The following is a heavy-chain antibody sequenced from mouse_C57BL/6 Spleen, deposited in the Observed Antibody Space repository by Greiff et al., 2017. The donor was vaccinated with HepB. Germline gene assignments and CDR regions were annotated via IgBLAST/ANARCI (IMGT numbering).Heavy chain of an antibody. J-gene: IGHJ2*01. CDR2: IDPSDSYT. CDR1: GYTFTSYW. CDR3: ARKNYYGSPFDY. D-gene: IGHD1-1*01. Sequence: VQLQQPGAELVMPGASVKLSCKASGYTFTSYWMHWVKQRPGQGLAWIGEIDPSDSYTNYNQKFKGKSTLTVDKSSSTAYMQLSSLTSEDSAVYYCARKNYYGSPFDYWGQGTTLTVSS. V-gene: IGHV1-69*01.